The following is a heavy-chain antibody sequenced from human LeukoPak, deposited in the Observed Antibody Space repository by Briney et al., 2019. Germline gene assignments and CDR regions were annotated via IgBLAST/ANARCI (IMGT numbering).Heavy chain of an antibody. D-gene: IGHD2-21*02. CDR3: ARVTPSFAHNWFDP. Sequence: SDTLSLTCTVSGGSISTYYWSWIRQSPGMGLEWIGDVYHSGSTNYNPSLKSRVTISVDTSKNQFSLKLTSVTAADTAVYYCARVTPSFAHNWFDPWGQGTLVTVSS. CDR1: GGSISTYY. CDR2: VYHSGST. J-gene: IGHJ5*02. V-gene: IGHV4-59*08.